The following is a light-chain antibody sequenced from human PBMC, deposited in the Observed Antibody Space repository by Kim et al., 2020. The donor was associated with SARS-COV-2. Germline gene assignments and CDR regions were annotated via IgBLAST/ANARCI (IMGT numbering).Light chain of an antibody. J-gene: IGKJ3*01. Sequence: GAGGDSVTHPCQASQDDSNYLHWYPQERGKAPTLQLYDASNSETEVPARFRGRGSGTDLTVPISSLRPEDIATYYSEQYDNRVTFGPGTKVDIK. CDR1: QDDSNY. CDR3: EQYDNRVT. CDR2: DAS. V-gene: IGKV1-33*01.